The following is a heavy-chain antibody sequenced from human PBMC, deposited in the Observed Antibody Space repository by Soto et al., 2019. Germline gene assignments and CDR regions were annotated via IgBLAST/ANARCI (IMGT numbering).Heavy chain of an antibody. Sequence: QITLKESGPALVKPTQTLTLTCTCSGFSVTGSGVAVGWIRQPPGKALEWLALIYWDDDKRYSPSLKSRLTIXXDXSKNQVVLTMTNMGPVDTGPYYCAHGGMSINHRYAFWGQGTLVTVPS. CDR3: AHGGMSINHRYAF. D-gene: IGHD3-9*01. CDR1: GFSVTGSGVA. CDR2: IYWDDDK. V-gene: IGHV2-5*02. J-gene: IGHJ4*02.